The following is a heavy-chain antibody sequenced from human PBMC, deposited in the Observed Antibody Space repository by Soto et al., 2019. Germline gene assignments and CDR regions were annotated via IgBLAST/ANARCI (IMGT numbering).Heavy chain of an antibody. Sequence: PSLTCTVSAASFRKYYWSWIRQPPGKGLEWIGYIYFNGNTNYNPSLKRRVTISIDTSKKQISLNLTSVTDADTAVYYCASVTFGGVVLAHWGQGTLVTAPQ. V-gene: IGHV4-59*01. CDR1: AASFRKYY. D-gene: IGHD3-16*01. CDR2: IYFNGNT. J-gene: IGHJ4*02. CDR3: ASVTFGGVVLAH.